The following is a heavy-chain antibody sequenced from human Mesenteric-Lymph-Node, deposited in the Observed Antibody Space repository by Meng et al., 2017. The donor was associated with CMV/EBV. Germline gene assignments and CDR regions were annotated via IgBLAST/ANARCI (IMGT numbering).Heavy chain of an antibody. CDR3: ARAGFGGYCSSTSCFPWYFDL. V-gene: IGHV3-21*01. D-gene: IGHD2-2*01. CDR2: ISSSSSYI. CDR1: GFTFSSYW. Sequence: ETLSLTCAASGFTFSSYWMSWVRQAPGKGLEWVSSISSSSSYIYYADSVKGRFTISRDNAKNSLYLQMNSLRAEDTAVYYCARAGFGGYCSSTSCFPWYFDLWGRGTLVTVSS. J-gene: IGHJ2*01.